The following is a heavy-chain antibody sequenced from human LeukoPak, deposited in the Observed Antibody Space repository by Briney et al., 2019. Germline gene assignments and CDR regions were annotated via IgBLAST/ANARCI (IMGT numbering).Heavy chain of an antibody. CDR2: IHTSGST. Sequence: SETLSLTCTVSGGSIISGSYYWTWIRQPAGKGLEWIGRIHTSGSTSYNPSLKSRVTISVDTSKNQFSLKLSSVTAADTAVYYCAREPPWACCGGDCLDLWGRGTLVTVSS. D-gene: IGHD2-21*02. CDR3: AREPPWACCGGDCLDL. CDR1: GGSIISGSYY. V-gene: IGHV4-61*02. J-gene: IGHJ2*01.